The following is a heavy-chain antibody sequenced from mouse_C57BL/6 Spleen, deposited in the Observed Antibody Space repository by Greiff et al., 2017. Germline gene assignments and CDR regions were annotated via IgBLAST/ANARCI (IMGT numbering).Heavy chain of an antibody. J-gene: IGHJ4*01. D-gene: IGHD2-12*01. CDR1: GYAFTNYL. V-gene: IGHV1-54*01. CDR3: ARNYKRDAMDY. CDR2: INPGSGGT. Sequence: VQVVESGAELVRPGTSVKVSCKASGYAFTNYLIEWVKQRPGQGLEWIGVINPGSGGTNYNEKFKGKATLTADKSSSTAYMQLSSLTSEDSAVYFCARNYKRDAMDYWGQGTSVTVSS.